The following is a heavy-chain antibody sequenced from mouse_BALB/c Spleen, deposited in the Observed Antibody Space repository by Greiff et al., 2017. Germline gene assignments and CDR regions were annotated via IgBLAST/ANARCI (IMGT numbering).Heavy chain of an antibody. CDR3: VRGPYGNYVFDY. CDR2: IRSKSNNYAT. Sequence: EVKLMESGGGLVQPKGSLKLSCAASGFTFNTYAMNWVRQAPGKGLEWVARIRSKSNNYATYYADSVKDRFTISRDDSQSMLYLQMNNLKTEDTAMYYCVRGPYGNYVFDYWGQGTTLTVSS. CDR1: GFTFNTYA. V-gene: IGHV10-1*02. J-gene: IGHJ2*01. D-gene: IGHD2-1*01.